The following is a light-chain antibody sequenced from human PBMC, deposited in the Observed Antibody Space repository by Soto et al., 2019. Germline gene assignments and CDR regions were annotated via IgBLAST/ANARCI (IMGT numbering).Light chain of an antibody. J-gene: IGKJ2*01. CDR1: QSLSSRY. CDR2: GAS. Sequence: IGLTQSPGTLSLSPGERATLSCRASQSLSSRYLAWYQQNPGQAPRLLIYGASNRATDIPDRFSGSGSGTGFSLTISRLGPEDFAVYYCQQYASSTPTFGQGTKLEIK. CDR3: QQYASSTPT. V-gene: IGKV3-20*01.